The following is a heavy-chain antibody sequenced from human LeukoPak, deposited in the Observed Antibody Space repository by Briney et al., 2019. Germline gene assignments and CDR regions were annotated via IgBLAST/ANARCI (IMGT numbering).Heavy chain of an antibody. D-gene: IGHD1-7*01. CDR3: ARPSKTGTTSFPSSWYYYYMDV. Sequence: ASVKVSCKASGGTFSSYANSWVRQAPGQGLEWMGGIIPIFGTASYAQKFQGRVTITTDESTSTAYMELSSLRSEDTAVYYCARPSKTGTTSFPSSWYYYYMDVWGKGTTVTVSS. CDR2: IIPIFGTA. V-gene: IGHV1-69*05. CDR1: GGTFSSYA. J-gene: IGHJ6*03.